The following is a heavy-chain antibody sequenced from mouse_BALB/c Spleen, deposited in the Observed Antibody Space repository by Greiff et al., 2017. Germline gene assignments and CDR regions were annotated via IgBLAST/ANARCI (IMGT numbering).Heavy chain of an antibody. Sequence: VQLQQSGAELVRPGVSVKISCKGSGYTFTDYAMHWVKQSHAKSLEWIGVISTYYGDASYNQKFKGKATMTVDRSSSTAYMELARLTSEDSAIYYCARGFITTVVANWYFDVWGAGTTVTVSS. CDR3: ARGFITTVVANWYFDV. CDR2: ISTYYGDA. CDR1: GYTFTDYA. V-gene: IGHV1S137*01. D-gene: IGHD1-1*01. J-gene: IGHJ1*01.